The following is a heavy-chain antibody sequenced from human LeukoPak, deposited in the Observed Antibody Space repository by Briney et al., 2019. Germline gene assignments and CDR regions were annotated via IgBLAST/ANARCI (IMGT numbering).Heavy chain of an antibody. V-gene: IGHV3-21*01. CDR2: ISSSGSYK. CDR1: GFDFSSHS. Sequence: AGGSLRLSCAASGFDFSSHSMHWIRQAPGKGLEWVSSISSSGSYKYYADSLKGRLTISRDNAGNSVFLLLQSLTVEDTAVYYCARGMIRGALWCVDFWGLGSLGTVSS. J-gene: IGHJ4*02. CDR3: ARGMIRGALWCVDF. D-gene: IGHD4/OR15-4a*01.